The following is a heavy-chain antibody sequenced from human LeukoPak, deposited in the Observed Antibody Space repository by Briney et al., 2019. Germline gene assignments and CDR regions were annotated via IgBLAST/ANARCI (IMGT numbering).Heavy chain of an antibody. CDR1: GFTFTTHS. CDR2: ISDSSDFI. J-gene: IGHJ4*02. D-gene: IGHD3-10*01. V-gene: IGHV3-48*02. Sequence: GGALRLSCAASGFTFTTHSMNWVRQAPGKGLEWVSYISDSSDFIYYVDSVKGRFTISRDDANNTLYLQMNSLRDEDTAIYYCARGLTNMDFGEWGQGARVTVSS. CDR3: ARGLTNMDFGE.